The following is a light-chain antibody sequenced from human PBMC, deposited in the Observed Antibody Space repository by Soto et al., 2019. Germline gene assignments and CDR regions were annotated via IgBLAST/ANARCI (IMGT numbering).Light chain of an antibody. CDR1: QSINTW. Sequence: DIQVTQSPSTLSASVGDRVIITCRASQSINTWLAWYQQKPGKAPKLIIYEASSLTSGVSARFSGGGSGTEFPLTISSLQPDDFAPYYCQHYYSYSRAFGQGTKVEV. V-gene: IGKV1-5*01. J-gene: IGKJ1*01. CDR2: EAS. CDR3: QHYYSYSRA.